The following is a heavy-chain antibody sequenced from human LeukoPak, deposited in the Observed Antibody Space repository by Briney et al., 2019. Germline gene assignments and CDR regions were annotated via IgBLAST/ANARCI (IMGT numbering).Heavy chain of an antibody. D-gene: IGHD2-15*01. J-gene: IGHJ5*02. V-gene: IGHV4-39*07. CDR3: ASSSIGPNWFDP. CDR2: IYYSGST. Sequence: SETLSLTCTVSGGSISSSSYYWGWIRQPPGKGLEWIGSIYYSGSTYYNPSLKSRVTISVDTSKNQFCLKLSSVTAADTAVYYCASSSIGPNWFDPWGQGTLVTVSS. CDR1: GGSISSSSYY.